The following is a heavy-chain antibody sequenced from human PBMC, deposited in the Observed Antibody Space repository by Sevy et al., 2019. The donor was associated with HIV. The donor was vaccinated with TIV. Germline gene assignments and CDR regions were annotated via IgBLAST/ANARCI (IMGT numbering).Heavy chain of an antibody. CDR3: TTGDYVWGSYRSRFDY. CDR2: IKSKTDGGTT. V-gene: IGHV3-15*01. CDR1: GFTFSNAW. D-gene: IGHD3-16*02. J-gene: IGHJ4*02. Sequence: GGSLRLSCAASGFTFSNAWMSWVRQAPGKGLEWVGRIKSKTDGGTTDYAAPVKGRFTISRDDSKNTLYLQMNSLKTADTAVYYCTTGDYVWGSYRSRFDYWGQGPLVTVSS.